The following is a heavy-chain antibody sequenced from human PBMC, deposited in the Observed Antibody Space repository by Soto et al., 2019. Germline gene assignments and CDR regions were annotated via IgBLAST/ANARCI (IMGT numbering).Heavy chain of an antibody. D-gene: IGHD3-3*01. CDR1: GFTFSSYA. CDR2: ISGSGGST. V-gene: IGHV3-23*01. CDR3: AKFGQVTRTAPKYYFDY. J-gene: IGHJ4*02. Sequence: PGGSLRLSCAASGFTFSSYAMSWVRQAPGKGLEWVSAISGSGGSTYYADSVKGRFTISRDNSKNTLYLQMNSLRAEDTAVYYCAKFGQVTRTAPKYYFDYWGQGTLVTVSS.